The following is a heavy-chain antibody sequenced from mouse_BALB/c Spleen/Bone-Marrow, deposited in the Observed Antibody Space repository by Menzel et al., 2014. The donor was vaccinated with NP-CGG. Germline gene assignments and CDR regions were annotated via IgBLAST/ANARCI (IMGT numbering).Heavy chain of an antibody. J-gene: IGHJ3*01. CDR3: TFLVKEDFAY. Sequence: VQLQQSGTVLARPGASVKMSCKASGYSFTSYWMHWVKQRPGQGLEWISAIYPGNSDTTYNQKFKGKAKLTAVTSASTAYMELSSLTNEDSAVYYCTFLVKEDFAYWGQGTLVTVSA. CDR2: IYPGNSDT. CDR1: GYSFTSYW. D-gene: IGHD2-10*02. V-gene: IGHV1-5*01.